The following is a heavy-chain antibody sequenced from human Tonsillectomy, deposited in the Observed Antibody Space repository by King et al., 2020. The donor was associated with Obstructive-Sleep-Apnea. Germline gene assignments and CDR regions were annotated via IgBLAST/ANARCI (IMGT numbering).Heavy chain of an antibody. D-gene: IGHD3-16*01. V-gene: IGHV3-11*01. CDR3: AKWDVGVFDAFDI. CDR2: ISSSGSTI. CDR1: GFTFSDYD. J-gene: IGHJ3*02. Sequence: VQLVESGGGLVKPGGSLRLSCAASGFTFSDYDMSWSRQAPGKGLEWVSYISSSGSTIYYADSVKGRFTISRDNAKNSLYLQMNSLRAEDTAVYYCAKWDVGVFDAFDIWGQGTMVTVSS.